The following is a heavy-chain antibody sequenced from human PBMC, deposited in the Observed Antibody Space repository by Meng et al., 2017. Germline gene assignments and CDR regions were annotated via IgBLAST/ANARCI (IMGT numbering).Heavy chain of an antibody. CDR2: ISWNSGSI. CDR1: GFTFDDYA. V-gene: IGHV3-9*01. J-gene: IGHJ6*02. Sequence: SLKISCAASGFTFDDYAMHWVRQAPGKGLEWVSGISWNSGSIGCADSVKGRFTISRDNAKNSLYLQMNSLRAEDTALYYCAKDIGQNYGDYGNYYYGMDVWGQGTTVTVSS. CDR3: AKDIGQNYGDYGNYYYGMDV. D-gene: IGHD4-17*01.